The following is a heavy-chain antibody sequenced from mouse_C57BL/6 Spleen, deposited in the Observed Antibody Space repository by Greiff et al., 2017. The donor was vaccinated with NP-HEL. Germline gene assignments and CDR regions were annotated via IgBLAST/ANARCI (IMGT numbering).Heavy chain of an antibody. CDR1: GYTFTDHT. Sequence: VKLQQSDAELVKPGASVKISCKVSGYTFTDHTIHWMKQRPEQGLEWIGYIYPRDGSTKYNEKFKGKATLTADKSSSTAYMQLNSLTSEDSAVYFCARKSNYERNAMDYWGQGTSVTVSS. CDR3: ARKSNYERNAMDY. CDR2: IYPRDGST. J-gene: IGHJ4*01. D-gene: IGHD2-5*01. V-gene: IGHV1-78*01.